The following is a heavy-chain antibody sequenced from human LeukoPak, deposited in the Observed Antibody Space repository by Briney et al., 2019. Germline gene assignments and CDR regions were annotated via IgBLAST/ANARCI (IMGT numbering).Heavy chain of an antibody. V-gene: IGHV3-30*18. D-gene: IGHD3-10*01. CDR3: AKDLVMVRGVISYYYYYGMDV. J-gene: IGHJ6*02. Sequence: GGSLRLSCAASGFTFRSYGMHWVRQAPGQGLEWVAVISYDGSNEYYADSVKGRFTISRDNSKNTLYLQMNSLRAEDTAVYYCAKDLVMVRGVISYYYYYGMDVWGQGTTVTVSS. CDR1: GFTFRSYG. CDR2: ISYDGSNE.